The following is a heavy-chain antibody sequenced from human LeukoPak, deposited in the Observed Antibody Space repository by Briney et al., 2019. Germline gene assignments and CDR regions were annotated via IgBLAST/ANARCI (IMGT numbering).Heavy chain of an antibody. CDR3: ARERNYGDYGNAFDV. D-gene: IGHD4-17*01. CDR1: GYTFTHYY. J-gene: IGHJ3*01. CDR2: INPKRGVT. Sequence: ASAKVSCKASGYTFTHYYIHWMRQAPGQGLEWMGWINPKRGVTTYAQKFQGRVTMTRDTSITTAYMELTRLRSDDTTIYYCARERNYGDYGNAFDVWGQGTKVTVSS. V-gene: IGHV1-2*02.